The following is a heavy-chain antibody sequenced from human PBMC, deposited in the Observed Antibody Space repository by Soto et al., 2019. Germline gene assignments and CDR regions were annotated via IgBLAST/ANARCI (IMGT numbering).Heavy chain of an antibody. CDR1: GVTVSSNY. J-gene: IGHJ4*02. V-gene: IGHV3-66*04. CDR3: ARHGYNYGGGYFDY. D-gene: IGHD5-18*01. Sequence: GGSLRLSCAASGVTVSSNYMSWVRQAPGKGLEWVSVIYSGGSTYYADSVKGRFTISRDNSKDTLYLQMNSLRAEDTAVYYCARHGYNYGGGYFDYWGQGTLVTVSS. CDR2: IYSGGST.